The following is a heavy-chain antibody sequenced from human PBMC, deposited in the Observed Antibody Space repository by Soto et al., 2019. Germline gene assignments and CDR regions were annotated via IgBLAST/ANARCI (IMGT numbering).Heavy chain of an antibody. V-gene: IGHV3-43*01. Sequence: EVQLVESGGVVVQPGGSLRLSCAASGFTFHDYSMHWVRQAPGKGLEWVSLINWDGGGTYYADSVKGRFTISRDDNTNSLYLQMMSLTTADSALFYCVKDIGNGGSSGPFDGWGQGTLVTVSS. CDR1: GFTFHDYS. CDR3: VKDIGNGGSSGPFDG. CDR2: INWDGGGT. J-gene: IGHJ4*02. D-gene: IGHD2-15*01.